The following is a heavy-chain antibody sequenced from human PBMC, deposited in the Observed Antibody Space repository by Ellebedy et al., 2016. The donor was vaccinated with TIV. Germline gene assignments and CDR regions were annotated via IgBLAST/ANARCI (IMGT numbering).Heavy chain of an antibody. D-gene: IGHD6-13*01. CDR3: ARDFGYSSSWYVGYYYYGMDV. V-gene: IGHV1-18*01. CDR1: GYTFTSYG. Sequence: ASVKVSCKASGYTFTSYGISWVRQAPGQGLEWMGWISAYNGNTNYAQKLQGRVTMTTDTSTSTAYMELRSLRSDDTAVYYCARDFGYSSSWYVGYYYYGMDVWGQGTTVTVSS. CDR2: ISAYNGNT. J-gene: IGHJ6*02.